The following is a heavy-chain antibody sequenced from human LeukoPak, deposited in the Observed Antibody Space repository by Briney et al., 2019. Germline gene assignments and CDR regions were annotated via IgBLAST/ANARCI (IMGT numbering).Heavy chain of an antibody. CDR2: IYHSGST. CDR3: ARSSRENWFDP. D-gene: IGHD2/OR15-2a*01. J-gene: IGHJ5*02. V-gene: IGHV4-4*02. Sequence: SETLSLTSTVSGGSICGSNWWSRVRRPPGKGLEWIGEIYHSGSTNYNPSLKSRVTISVDTSKSQFSLKLSSVTAADAAVYYCARSSRENWFDPWGQGTLVTVSS. CDR1: GGSICGSNW.